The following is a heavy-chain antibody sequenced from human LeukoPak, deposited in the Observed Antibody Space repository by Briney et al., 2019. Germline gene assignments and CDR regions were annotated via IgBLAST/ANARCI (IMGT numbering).Heavy chain of an antibody. D-gene: IGHD3-3*01. CDR3: ARVFVFGVARAVYMDV. J-gene: IGHJ6*03. CDR2: IYPGDSDS. V-gene: IGHV5-51*01. CDR1: GYSFTSYW. Sequence: GESLKISCKGSGYSFTSYWIGWVRQMPGKGLEWMGIIYPGDSDSRYSPSFQGQVTISADKSISTAYLQWSSLKASDTAMYYCARVFVFGVARAVYMDVWGKGTTVTVSS.